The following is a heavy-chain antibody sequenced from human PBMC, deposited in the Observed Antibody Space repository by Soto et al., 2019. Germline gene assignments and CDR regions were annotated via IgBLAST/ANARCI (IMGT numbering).Heavy chain of an antibody. CDR2: ISSSSSYI. V-gene: IGHV3-21*01. CDR3: ARDANCSGGSCCSAPPEFDY. J-gene: IGHJ4*02. D-gene: IGHD2-15*01. CDR1: GFTFSSYS. Sequence: PGGSLRLSCAASGFTFSSYSMNWVRQAPGKGLEWVSSISSSSSYIYYADSVKGRFTISRDNAKNSLYLQMNSLRAEDTAVYYCARDANCSGGSCCSAPPEFDYWGQGTLVTVSA.